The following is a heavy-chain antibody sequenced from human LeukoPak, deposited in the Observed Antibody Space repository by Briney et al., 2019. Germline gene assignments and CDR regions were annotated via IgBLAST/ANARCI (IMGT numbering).Heavy chain of an antibody. CDR3: ANLIAVAGLFDY. D-gene: IGHD6-19*01. CDR1: GFTFSSYS. V-gene: IGHV3-21*04. Sequence: GGSLRLSCAASGFTFSSYSMNWVRQAPGKGLEWVSSISSSSSYIYYADSVKGRFTISRDNSKNTLYLQMNSLRAEDTAVYYCANLIAVAGLFDYWGQGTLVTVSS. CDR2: ISSSSSYI. J-gene: IGHJ4*02.